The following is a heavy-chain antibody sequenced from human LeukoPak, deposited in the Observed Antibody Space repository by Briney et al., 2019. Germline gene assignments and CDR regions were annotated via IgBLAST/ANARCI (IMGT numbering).Heavy chain of an antibody. V-gene: IGHV4-59*01. CDR2: IYYSGST. J-gene: IGHJ6*03. D-gene: IGHD6-13*01. CDR1: GGSISSYY. CDR3: ARTTEAHSWRTRYYDYYMDV. Sequence: SETLSLTCTVSGGSISSYYWSWIRQPPGKGLEWIGYIYYSGSTNYNPSLKSRVTISVDTSKNQFSLKLSSVTAADTAVYYCARTTEAHSWRTRYYDYYMDVWGKGTTVTVSS.